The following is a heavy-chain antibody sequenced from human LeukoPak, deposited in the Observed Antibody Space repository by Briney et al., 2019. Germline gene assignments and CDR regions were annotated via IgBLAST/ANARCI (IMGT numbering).Heavy chain of an antibody. CDR3: ARESCRGAMCQPNYYFYYYMDV. CDR1: GGSFSGYY. Sequence: SETLSLTCAVYGGSFSGYYWSWIRQPPGKGLEWIGEINHSGSTNYNPSLKSRVTISVDTSKNQFSLKLSSVTAADTAVYYCARESCRGAMCQPNYYFYYYMDVWGKGTTVTVSS. D-gene: IGHD2-15*01. V-gene: IGHV4-34*01. J-gene: IGHJ6*03. CDR2: INHSGST.